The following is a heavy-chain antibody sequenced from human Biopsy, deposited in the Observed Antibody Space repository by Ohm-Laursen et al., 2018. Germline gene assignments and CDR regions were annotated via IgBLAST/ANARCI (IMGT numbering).Heavy chain of an antibody. J-gene: IGHJ2*01. CDR2: IFFSWDT. CDR3: ARAKTQDRSFPDWYFDL. CDR1: GDSIFGGGYY. D-gene: IGHD3-22*01. Sequence: TLSLTCVVSGDSIFGGGYYWTWIRQHPEKGLEWLGFIFFSWDTHYNPSLRSRVDLSSDMSKNEFYLRLYSVTAADTAVYYCARAKTQDRSFPDWYFDLWGRGTLVTVSS. V-gene: IGHV4-31*11.